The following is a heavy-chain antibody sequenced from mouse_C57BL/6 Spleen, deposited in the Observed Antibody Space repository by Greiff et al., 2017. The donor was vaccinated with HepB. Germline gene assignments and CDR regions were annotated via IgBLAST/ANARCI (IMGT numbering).Heavy chain of an antibody. CDR2: ISYDGSN. CDR1: GYSITSGYY. V-gene: IGHV3-6*01. J-gene: IGHJ2*01. Sequence: ESGPGLVKPSQSLSLTCSVTGYSITSGYYWNWIRQFPGNKLEWMGYISYDGSNNYNPSLKNRISITRDTSKNQFFLKLNSVTTEDTATYYCARDWDGLDYWGQGTTLTVSS. CDR3: ARDWDGLDY. D-gene: IGHD4-1*01.